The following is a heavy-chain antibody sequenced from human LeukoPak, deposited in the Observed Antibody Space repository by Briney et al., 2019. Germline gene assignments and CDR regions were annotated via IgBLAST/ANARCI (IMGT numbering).Heavy chain of an antibody. CDR1: GFTFNNYA. D-gene: IGHD1-20*01. CDR3: AKDGGRANWNDGVVY. V-gene: IGHV3-23*01. J-gene: IGHJ4*02. CDR2: INGAGSFT. Sequence: GGSLRLSCAASGFTFNNYAMAWVRQAPGKGLEWVSVINGAGSFTQYADSVKGRFTISRDNSKNTLYLQMNSLRAEDTAVYYCAKDGGRANWNDGVVYWGQGTLVTVSS.